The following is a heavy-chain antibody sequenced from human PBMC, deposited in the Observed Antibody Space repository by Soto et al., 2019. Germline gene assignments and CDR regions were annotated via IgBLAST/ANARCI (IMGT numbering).Heavy chain of an antibody. CDR2: IGTTSSYI. CDR3: ARVMCGDCSTYYFFSMGV. Sequence: EVQLVESGGGLVKPGGSLRLSCAASGFTFGTYTMNWVRQAPGKGLEWVSSIGTTSSYIYYADSVRGRFTISRDNARDSLYLEMGRLRAEDTAVYYCARVMCGDCSTYYFFSMGVWGQGTTVTVSS. CDR1: GFTFGTYT. D-gene: IGHD2-21*02. J-gene: IGHJ6*03. V-gene: IGHV3-21*01.